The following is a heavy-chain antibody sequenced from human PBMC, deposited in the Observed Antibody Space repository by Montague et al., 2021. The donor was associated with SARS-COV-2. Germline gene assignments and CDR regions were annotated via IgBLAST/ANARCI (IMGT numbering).Heavy chain of an antibody. CDR3: ARGRAVTTFYYYYYGMDV. CDR1: GGSMRSYF. J-gene: IGHJ6*02. CDR2: IYNSGSK. D-gene: IGHD4-17*01. Sequence: SETLSLTCTVSGGSMRSYFWSWIRQPPGKGLEWIGYIYNSGSKNYNPSLKSRVTISVDTSKNQFSLKLSSVTAADTAVYYCARGRAVTTFYYYYYGMDVWGQGTTVTVSS. V-gene: IGHV4-59*12.